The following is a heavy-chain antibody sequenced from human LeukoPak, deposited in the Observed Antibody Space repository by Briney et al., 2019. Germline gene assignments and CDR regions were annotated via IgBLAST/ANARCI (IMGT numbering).Heavy chain of an antibody. Sequence: GGSLRLSCAASGFTFDDYGMSWVRQAPGKGLEWISGVNWNGGSTGYADSVKGRFTIPRDNAKNSLYLQMNSLRAEDTALYYCAKDGAGRHYFDYWGQGTLVTVSS. CDR2: VNWNGGST. CDR1: GFTFDDYG. D-gene: IGHD3-16*01. V-gene: IGHV3-20*04. CDR3: AKDGAGRHYFDY. J-gene: IGHJ4*02.